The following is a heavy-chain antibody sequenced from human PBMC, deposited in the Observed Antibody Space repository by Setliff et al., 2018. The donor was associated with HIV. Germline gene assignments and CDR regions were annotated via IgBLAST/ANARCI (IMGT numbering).Heavy chain of an antibody. CDR1: GGSFNSDYYF. CDR2: ISYDGNT. D-gene: IGHD2-21*02. Sequence: LSLTCTISGGSFNSDYYFWGWIRQSPGKGLEWIATISYDGNTYYNPSLRTQLTISSAPSQNQFSLTMTSLTAADTAVYFCARGNNNWRRLWGYWGQGTQVTVSS. J-gene: IGHJ4*02. V-gene: IGHV4-39*07. CDR3: ARGNNNWRRLWGY.